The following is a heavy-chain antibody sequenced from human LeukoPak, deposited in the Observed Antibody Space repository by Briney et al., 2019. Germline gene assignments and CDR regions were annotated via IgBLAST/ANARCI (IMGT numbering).Heavy chain of an antibody. CDR3: AKYSSSSNYYYGMDV. CDR1: GFTFSSYG. D-gene: IGHD6-13*01. J-gene: IGHJ6*02. Sequence: GGSLRLSCAASGFTFSSYGMHWVRQAPGKGLDWVAVVSDGGSHKQYADSVKGRFTVSRDNSEKTLYLQMNGLRAEDTAVYYCAKYSSSSNYYYGMDVWGQGTTVTVSS. V-gene: IGHV3-30*18. CDR2: VSDGGSHK.